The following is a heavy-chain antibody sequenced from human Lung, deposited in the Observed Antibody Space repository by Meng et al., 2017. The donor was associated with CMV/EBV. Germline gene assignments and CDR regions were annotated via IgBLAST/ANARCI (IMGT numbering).Heavy chain of an antibody. CDR1: GGTFSNYA. J-gene: IGHJ3*01. D-gene: IGHD2-8*02. CDR3: AGGPADRRGIVLVTAALGAFDV. CDR2: IIPLFGTA. Sequence: XVXVSXXASGGTFSNYAVTWVRQAPGQGLEWMGGIIPLFGTADYAQKFQGRVTITTDESTTTAYMELSSLKSEDTAVYFCAGGPADRRGIVLVTAALGAFDVWGQGTXVTVSS. V-gene: IGHV1-69*05.